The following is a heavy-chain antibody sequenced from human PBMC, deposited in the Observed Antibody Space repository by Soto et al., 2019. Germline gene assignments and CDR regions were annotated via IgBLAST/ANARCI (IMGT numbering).Heavy chain of an antibody. CDR2: ISGYNGNT. J-gene: IGHJ4*02. D-gene: IGHD3-22*01. Sequence: QVQLVQSGAEVKKPGASVKVSCKDSGYTFTIYGISWVRQAPGQGLEWMGWISGYNGNTDYAQNLQDRVTLTTDASTISVYIELRSLRSDDTAVYYCARGDYYDSSGYYGYWGQGTLITVSS. CDR1: GYTFTIYG. V-gene: IGHV1-18*04. CDR3: ARGDYYDSSGYYGY.